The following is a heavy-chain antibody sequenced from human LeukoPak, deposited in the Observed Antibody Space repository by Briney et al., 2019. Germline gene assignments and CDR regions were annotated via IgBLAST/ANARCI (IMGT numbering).Heavy chain of an antibody. J-gene: IGHJ4*02. CDR3: ARDLSSTPNWELDY. Sequence: GASVKVSCKASGYTVIDYFIHWVRQAPGQGLEWMGRINPNSGGTEYAQNFQGRVTMTRDTSIGASYMELNRLTSNDTAVYYCARDLSSTPNWELDYWGQGTLVTVSS. D-gene: IGHD7-27*01. CDR2: INPNSGGT. CDR1: GYTVIDYF. V-gene: IGHV1-2*06.